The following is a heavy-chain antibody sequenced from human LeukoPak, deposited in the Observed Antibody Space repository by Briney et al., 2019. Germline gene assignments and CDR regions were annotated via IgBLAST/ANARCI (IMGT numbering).Heavy chain of an antibody. Sequence: PGRSLRLSCAASGFTFSSYAMHWVRQAPGKGLEWVAVISYDGSNKYYADSVKGRFTISRDNSKNTLYLQMNSQRAEDTAVYYCARARDSGSYFDYWGQGTLVTVSS. D-gene: IGHD1-26*01. CDR3: ARARDSGSYFDY. CDR1: GFTFSSYA. V-gene: IGHV3-30-3*01. J-gene: IGHJ4*02. CDR2: ISYDGSNK.